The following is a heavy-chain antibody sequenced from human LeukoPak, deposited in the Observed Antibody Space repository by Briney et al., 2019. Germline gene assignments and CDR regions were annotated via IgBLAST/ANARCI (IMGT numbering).Heavy chain of an antibody. CDR1: GYTFTGYY. D-gene: IGHD6-19*01. CDR3: ARGASGWYSYDFGVYYFDY. V-gene: IGHV1-2*02. CDR2: INPNSGGT. J-gene: IGHJ4*02. Sequence: ASVKVSCKASGYTFTGYYMHWVRQAPGQGLEWMGWINPNSGGTNYAQKFQGRVTMTRDTSISTAYMELSRLRSGDTAVYYCARGASGWYSYDFGVYYFDYWGQGTLVTVSS.